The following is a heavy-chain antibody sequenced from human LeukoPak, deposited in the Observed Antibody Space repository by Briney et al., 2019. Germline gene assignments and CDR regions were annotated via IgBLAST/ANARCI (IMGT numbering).Heavy chain of an antibody. CDR3: AELGITMIGGV. J-gene: IGHJ6*04. CDR2: ISSGGDIM. CDR1: GLRFSDYY. V-gene: IGHV3-11*04. D-gene: IGHD3-10*02. Sequence: GGSLRLSCAASGLRFSDYYVSWIRQAPGKGLQWVSYISSGGDIMHYADSVKGRFTSSRDNAKNSLYLQMNSLRAEDTAVYYCAELGITMIGGVWGKGTTVTISS.